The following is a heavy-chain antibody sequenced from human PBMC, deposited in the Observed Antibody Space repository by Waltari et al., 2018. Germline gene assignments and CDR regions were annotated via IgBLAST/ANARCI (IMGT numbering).Heavy chain of an antibody. D-gene: IGHD4-4*01. V-gene: IGHV3-30*18. Sequence: QVQLVESGGGVVQPGRSLRLSCAASGFTFSSYGMHWVRQAPGKGLEWVAVIWYDGSNKYYADSVKGRFTISRDNSKNTLYLQMNSLRAEDTAMYYCAKASTVTTAYYYYYYYMDVWGKGTTVTVSS. CDR2: IWYDGSNK. CDR3: AKASTVTTAYYYYYYYMDV. J-gene: IGHJ6*03. CDR1: GFTFSSYG.